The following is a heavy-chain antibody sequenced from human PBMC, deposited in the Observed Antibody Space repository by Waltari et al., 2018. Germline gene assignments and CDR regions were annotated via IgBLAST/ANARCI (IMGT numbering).Heavy chain of an antibody. J-gene: IGHJ1*01. D-gene: IGHD6-19*01. V-gene: IGHV4-34*02. CDR1: GVSLRDYY. CDR3: VTGPRDKWVGRYSGEFFHH. CDR2: NNLGEVT. Sequence: QVELQQWGAGLLRPSETLPLTCAVYGVSLRDYYWTWLRQPLGKGQEWIVENNLGEVTYYNPSLEGRVTILLYKSKNQFSLHLVSVTAADTARYYCVTGPRDKWVGRYSGEFFHHWGPGTLVTVSS.